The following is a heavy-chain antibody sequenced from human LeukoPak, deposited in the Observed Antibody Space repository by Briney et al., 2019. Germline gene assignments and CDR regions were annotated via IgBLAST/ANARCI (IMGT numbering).Heavy chain of an antibody. V-gene: IGHV3-11*01. CDR2: SSSSGSTI. D-gene: IGHD3-22*01. CDR1: GFTFSDYY. CDR3: ARVGEGAYDSSGYYYVFFDY. Sequence: PGGSLRLSCAASGFTFSDYYMSWIRQAPGKGLEWVSYSSSSGSTIYYADSVKGRFTISRDNAKSSLYLQMNSLRAEDTAVYYCARVGEGAYDSSGYYYVFFDYWGQGTLVTVSS. J-gene: IGHJ4*02.